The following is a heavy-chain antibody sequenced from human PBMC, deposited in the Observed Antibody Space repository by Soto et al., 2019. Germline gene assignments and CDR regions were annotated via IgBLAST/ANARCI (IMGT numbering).Heavy chain of an antibody. J-gene: IGHJ5*02. V-gene: IGHV4-30-4*01. Sequence: SETLSLTCTVFGGSVSIGDYLWSWIRQRPGKGLEWIGYIHDSGNTYYNPSLKSRVTISLDTSKNQFSLKVTSMTAADTAVYFCARARGGDSGDYASLFDRWGDGNLVTVSS. CDR2: IHDSGNT. CDR1: GGSVSIGDYL. D-gene: IGHD4-17*01. CDR3: ARARGGDSGDYASLFDR.